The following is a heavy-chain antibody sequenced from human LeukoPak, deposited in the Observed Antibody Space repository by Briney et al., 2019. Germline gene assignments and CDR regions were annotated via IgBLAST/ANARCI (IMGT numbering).Heavy chain of an antibody. V-gene: IGHV1-8*03. CDR2: MNPNSGNT. D-gene: IGHD3-10*01. CDR1: GGTFSSYA. CDR3: ARGVRGIRTYDY. Sequence: ASVEVSCKASGGTFSSYAITWVRQAPGQGLEWMGWMNPNSGNTGYAQKFQGRVTITRNTSISTAYMELSSLRSEDTAVYYCARGVRGIRTYDYWGQGTLVTVSS. J-gene: IGHJ4*02.